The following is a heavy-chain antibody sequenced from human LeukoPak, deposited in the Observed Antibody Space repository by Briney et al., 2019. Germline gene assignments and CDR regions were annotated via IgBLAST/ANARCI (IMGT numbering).Heavy chain of an antibody. CDR2: ISGIGGCT. J-gene: IGHJ4*02. CDR3: ARGYSSSSWSLFDY. V-gene: IGHV3-23*01. Sequence: GGSLRLSCAASGFTFSSYAMSWVRQAPGKWRECVSSISGIGGCTYYADCVKGPFTNSRANSKNTLYLQMNSLRAEDTAVYYCARGYSSSSWSLFDYWGQGTLVTVSS. CDR1: GFTFSSYA. D-gene: IGHD6-6*01.